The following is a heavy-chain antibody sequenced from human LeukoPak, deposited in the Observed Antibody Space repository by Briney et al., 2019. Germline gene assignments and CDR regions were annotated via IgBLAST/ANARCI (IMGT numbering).Heavy chain of an antibody. J-gene: IGHJ3*02. V-gene: IGHV3-23*01. CDR1: GFIFRNYA. CDR2: ISDSGTNT. CDR3: ASQGLRFLEWLHRGAYDI. D-gene: IGHD3-3*01. Sequence: GGSLGLSCAASGFIFRNYAMTWVRQAPGKGLEWVSGISDSGTNTYYADSVKGRFTISRDNSKNTLYLQMNSLRGEDTAVYYCASQGLRFLEWLHRGAYDIWGQGTMVTVSS.